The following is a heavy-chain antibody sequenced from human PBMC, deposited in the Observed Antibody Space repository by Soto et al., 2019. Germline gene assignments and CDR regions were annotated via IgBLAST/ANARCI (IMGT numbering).Heavy chain of an antibody. CDR2: IYYSGST. CDR1: GGSISDTSYY. CDR3: ARHPHRSVYGVVTLYYFDY. J-gene: IGHJ4*02. V-gene: IGHV4-39*01. Sequence: SDTLSLTCTVSGGSISDTSYYWGWIRQPPGKGLQWIGSIYYSGSTYYNPSLKSRVTISVDTSKNQFSLKLISVTAADTAVYYCARHPHRSVYGVVTLYYFDYWGQGAQVTVSS. D-gene: IGHD3-3*01.